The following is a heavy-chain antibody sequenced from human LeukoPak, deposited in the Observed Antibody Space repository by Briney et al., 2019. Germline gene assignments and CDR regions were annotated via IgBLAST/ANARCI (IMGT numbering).Heavy chain of an antibody. CDR2: IYYSGST. D-gene: IGHD2-2*01. CDR1: GGSISSYY. V-gene: IGHV4-59*01. Sequence: SETLSLTCTVSGGSISSYYWSWIRHPPGKGLEWIGYIYYSGSTNYNPSLKSRVTISVDTSKNQFSLKLSSVTAADTAVYYCARELSYCSSTSCYPAYYFDYWGQGTLVTVSS. J-gene: IGHJ4*02. CDR3: ARELSYCSSTSCYPAYYFDY.